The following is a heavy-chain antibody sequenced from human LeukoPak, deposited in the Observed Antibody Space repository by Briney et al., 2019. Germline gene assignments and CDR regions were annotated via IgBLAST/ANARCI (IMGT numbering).Heavy chain of an antibody. D-gene: IGHD1/OR15-1a*01. CDR2: INPNSGGT. J-gene: IGHJ2*01. Sequence: ASVKVSCKASGYTLTSYSISWVRQAPGQGLEWMGWINPNSGGTNYAQKFQGRVTMTRDTSISTAYMELSRLRSDDTAVYYCARGIRTNWYFDLWGRGTLVTVSS. CDR1: GYTLTSYS. V-gene: IGHV1-2*02. CDR3: ARGIRTNWYFDL.